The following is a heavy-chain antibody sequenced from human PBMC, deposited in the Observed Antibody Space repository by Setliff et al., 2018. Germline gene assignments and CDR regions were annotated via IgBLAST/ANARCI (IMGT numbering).Heavy chain of an antibody. D-gene: IGHD3-22*01. CDR1: GGAFSNYG. V-gene: IGHV1-69*05. CDR2: IIPIFGTT. J-gene: IGHJ6*03. CDR3: VREGVDSRSSTDYRYYMDV. Sequence: GASVKVSCKASGGAFSNYGITWVRQAPGQGLEWMGGIIPIFGTTDYAQKFQGRVTIITDESTSTAFMQLSSLRSEDTAVYYCVREGVDSRSSTDYRYYMDVWGKGTTVTVSS.